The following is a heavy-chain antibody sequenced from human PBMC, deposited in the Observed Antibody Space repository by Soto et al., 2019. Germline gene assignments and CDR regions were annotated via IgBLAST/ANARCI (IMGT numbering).Heavy chain of an antibody. CDR3: ARSRGVIRYYYYYGMDV. J-gene: IGHJ6*02. Sequence: PSETLSLTCTVSGGSISSSSYYWGWIRQPPGKGLEWIGEINHSGSTNYNPSLKSRVTISVDTSKNQFSLKLSSVTAADTAVYYCARSRGVIRYYYYYGMDVWGQGTTVTVSS. D-gene: IGHD3-10*01. V-gene: IGHV4-39*07. CDR1: GGSISSSSYY. CDR2: INHSGST.